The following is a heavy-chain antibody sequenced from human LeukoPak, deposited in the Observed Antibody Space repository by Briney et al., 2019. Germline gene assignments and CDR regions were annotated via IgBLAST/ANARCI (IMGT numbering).Heavy chain of an antibody. CDR1: GFTFSSYA. D-gene: IGHD2-15*01. Sequence: PGGSLRLSCAASGFTFSSYAMHWVRQAPGKGLEWVAVISYDGSNKYYADSVKGRFTISRDNSKNTLYLQVNSLRAEDTAVYYCASLQGGGQTAYYYYYGMDVWGQGTTVIVSS. CDR2: ISYDGSNK. J-gene: IGHJ6*02. V-gene: IGHV3-30*04. CDR3: ASLQGGGQTAYYYYYGMDV.